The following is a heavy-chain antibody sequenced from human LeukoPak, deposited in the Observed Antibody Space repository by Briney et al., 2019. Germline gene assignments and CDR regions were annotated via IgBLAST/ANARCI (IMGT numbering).Heavy chain of an antibody. D-gene: IGHD3-22*01. Sequence: ASVKVSCKASGYTFTGYYMHWVRQAPGQGLEWMGWINPNGGGTNYAQKFQGRVTMTRDTSISTAYMELSRLRSDDTAVYYCASSFGDSSGYYPFDYWGQGTLVTVSS. V-gene: IGHV1-2*02. CDR2: INPNGGGT. CDR1: GYTFTGYY. CDR3: ASSFGDSSGYYPFDY. J-gene: IGHJ4*02.